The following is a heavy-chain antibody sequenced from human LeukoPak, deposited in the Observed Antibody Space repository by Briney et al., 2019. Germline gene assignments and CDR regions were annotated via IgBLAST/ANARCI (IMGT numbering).Heavy chain of an antibody. CDR1: GFTFSNYA. CDR2: ISGSGGST. CDR3: ARALALLGYCSGGSCRDY. D-gene: IGHD2-15*01. V-gene: IGHV3-23*01. Sequence: PGGSLRLSCAASGFTFSNYAMNWVRQAPGKGLEWVSGISGSGGSTYYADSVKGRFTISRDNSKNTLYLQMNSLRAEDTAVYYCARALALLGYCSGGSCRDYWGQGTLVTVSS. J-gene: IGHJ4*02.